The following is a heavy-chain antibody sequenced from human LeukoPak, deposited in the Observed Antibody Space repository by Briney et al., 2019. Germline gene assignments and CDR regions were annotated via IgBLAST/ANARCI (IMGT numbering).Heavy chain of an antibody. CDR1: GGSISSGDYY. D-gene: IGHD3-22*01. CDR2: IYYSGST. Sequence: SETLSLTCTVSGGSISSGDYYWSWIRQPPGKGLEWIGYIYYSGSTYYNPSLKSRVTISVDTSKNQFSLKLSSVTAADTAVYYCARDGYYDSSGYYYGSHFDYWGQGTLVTVSS. J-gene: IGHJ4*02. CDR3: ARDGYYDSSGYYYGSHFDY. V-gene: IGHV4-30-4*01.